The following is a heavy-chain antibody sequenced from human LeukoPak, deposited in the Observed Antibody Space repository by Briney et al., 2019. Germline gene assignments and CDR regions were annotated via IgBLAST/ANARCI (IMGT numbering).Heavy chain of an antibody. Sequence: GGTLRLSCAASGFTFSSYGMSWVRQAPGKRLEWVSAISGSGGSTYYADSVKGRFTISRDNSKNTLYLQMNSLRAEDTAVYYCAKDQRFGELEFDYWGQGTLVTVSS. CDR2: ISGSGGST. J-gene: IGHJ4*02. V-gene: IGHV3-23*01. D-gene: IGHD3-10*01. CDR3: AKDQRFGELEFDY. CDR1: GFTFSSYG.